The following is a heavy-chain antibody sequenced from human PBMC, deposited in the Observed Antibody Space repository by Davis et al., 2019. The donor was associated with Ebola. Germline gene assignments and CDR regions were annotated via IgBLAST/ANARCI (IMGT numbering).Heavy chain of an antibody. CDR3: ATTQWLREFDN. CDR1: GVNFSHYA. D-gene: IGHD6-19*01. Sequence: PGGSLRLSCAVSGVNFSHYAMSWVRQAPGKGLEWVSVIYDHSTAYADSVRGRFIISRDKSNNTLYLEMNSLRVDDTAVYYCATTQWLREFDNWGQGTLVTVSS. J-gene: IGHJ4*02. V-gene: IGHV3-53*05. CDR2: IYDHST.